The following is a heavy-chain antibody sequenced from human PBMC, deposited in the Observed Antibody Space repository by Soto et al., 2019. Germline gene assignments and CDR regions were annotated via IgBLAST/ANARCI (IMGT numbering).Heavy chain of an antibody. V-gene: IGHV3-7*01. J-gene: IGHJ6*02. CDR1: GFTFSTNW. CDR3: TTGHYGYLD. CDR2: IKQDGSEK. Sequence: EVQLVESGGGLVQPGESLRLSCAASGFTFSTNWMIWVRQAPGKGLEWVANIKQDGSEKNYADSVKGRFTISRDNAKNSLYLQMNSLRAEDTAVYYCTTGHYGYLDWGQGTTVTVSS. D-gene: IGHD5-18*01.